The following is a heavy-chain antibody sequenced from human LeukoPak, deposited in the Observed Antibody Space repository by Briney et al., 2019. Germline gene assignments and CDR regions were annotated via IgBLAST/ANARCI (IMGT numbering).Heavy chain of an antibody. D-gene: IGHD3-22*01. Sequence: GGSLRLSCAASGFTFSSYSMNWVRQAPGKGLEWVSYISSSSSTIYYADSVKGRFTISRDNAKNSLYLQMNSLRAEDTAVYYCARLYYFDSGAYSHFDYWGPGTLVTVSA. CDR2: ISSSSSTI. V-gene: IGHV3-48*04. CDR1: GFTFSSYS. J-gene: IGHJ4*02. CDR3: ARLYYFDSGAYSHFDY.